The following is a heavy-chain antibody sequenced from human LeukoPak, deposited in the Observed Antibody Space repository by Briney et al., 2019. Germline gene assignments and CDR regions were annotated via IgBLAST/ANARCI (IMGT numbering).Heavy chain of an antibody. V-gene: IGHV3-30*18. CDR3: AKDLEAAVTDAFDI. Sequence: GGSLRLSCAASGFTFSHYGVHWVRQAPGKGLEWVAVISYDGSNKYYADSVKGRFTISRDNSKNTVFLQMNSLGAEDTAVYYCAKDLEAAVTDAFDIWGQGTMVTVSS. J-gene: IGHJ3*02. CDR2: ISYDGSNK. CDR1: GFTFSHYG. D-gene: IGHD6-13*01.